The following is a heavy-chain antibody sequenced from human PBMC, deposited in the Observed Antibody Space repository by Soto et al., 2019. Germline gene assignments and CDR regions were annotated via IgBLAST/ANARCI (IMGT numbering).Heavy chain of an antibody. CDR1: GFTFTRYS. J-gene: IGHJ4*02. CDR2: ISSTTNYI. V-gene: IGHV3-21*06. Sequence: LRLSCAASGFTFTRYSMNWVRQSPGKGLEWVSSISSTTNYIYYGGSMKGRFTISRDNAKNSLYLEMNSLRAEDTAVYYCARESEDLTSNFDYWGQGTLVTVSS. CDR3: ARESEDLTSNFDY.